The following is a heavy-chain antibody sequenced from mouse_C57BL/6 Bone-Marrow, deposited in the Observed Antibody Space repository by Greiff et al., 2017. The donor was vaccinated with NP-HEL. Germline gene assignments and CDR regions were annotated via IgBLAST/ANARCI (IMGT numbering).Heavy chain of an antibody. CDR2: IYPRSGNT. Sequence: VKLQESGAELARPGASVKLSCKASGYTFTSYGISWVKQRTGQGLEWIGEIYPRSGNTYYNEKFKGKATLTADKSSSTAYMELRSLTSEDSAVYFCARWRLLRRRAYFDYWGQGTTLTVSS. CDR3: ARWRLLRRRAYFDY. D-gene: IGHD1-2*01. J-gene: IGHJ2*01. CDR1: GYTFTSYG. V-gene: IGHV1-81*01.